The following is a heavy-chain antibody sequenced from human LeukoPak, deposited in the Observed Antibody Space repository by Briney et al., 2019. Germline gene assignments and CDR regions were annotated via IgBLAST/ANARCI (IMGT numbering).Heavy chain of an antibody. CDR1: GFXFSSYA. Sequence: GGSLRLSCAASGFXFSSYAMSWVRQAPGKGLEWVSHISGSGGSTYYADSVKGRFTISRDNSKNTLYLQMNSLRAEDTAVYYCAKTAVPAAIRGWFDPWGQGTLVTVSS. J-gene: IGHJ5*02. D-gene: IGHD2-2*01. CDR2: ISGSGGST. V-gene: IGHV3-23*01. CDR3: AKTAVPAAIRGWFDP.